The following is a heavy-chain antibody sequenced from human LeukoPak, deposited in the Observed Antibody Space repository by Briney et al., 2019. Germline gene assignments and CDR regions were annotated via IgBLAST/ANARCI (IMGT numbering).Heavy chain of an antibody. D-gene: IGHD4-17*01. CDR3: ASEIVDYGDQGDAFDI. V-gene: IGHV4-39*07. J-gene: IGHJ3*02. CDR1: GGSISSSSYY. Sequence: SETLSLTCTVSGGSISSSSYYWGWIRQPPGKGLEWIGSIYYSGSTYYNPSLKSRVTISVDTSKNQFSLKLSSVTAADTAVYYCASEIVDYGDQGDAFDIWGQGTMVTVSS. CDR2: IYYSGST.